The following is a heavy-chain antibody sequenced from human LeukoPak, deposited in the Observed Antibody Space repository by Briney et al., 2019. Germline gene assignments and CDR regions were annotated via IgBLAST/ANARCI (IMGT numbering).Heavy chain of an antibody. CDR1: GFTFSSYD. V-gene: IGHV3-33*01. Sequence: QPGRSLRLSCAASGFTFSSYDMHWVRQAPGKGLEWVAVIWYDGSNKKYVDSVKGRFTISRDNSKNTPYLQMNSLRAEDTAFYYCARHESSGFDYWGQGTLVTVSS. J-gene: IGHJ4*02. D-gene: IGHD3-22*01. CDR3: ARHESSGFDY. CDR2: IWYDGSNK.